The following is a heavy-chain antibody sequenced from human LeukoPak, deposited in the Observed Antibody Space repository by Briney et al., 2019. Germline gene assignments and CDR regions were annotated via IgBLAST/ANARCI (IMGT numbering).Heavy chain of an antibody. Sequence: ASVKVSCKASGGTFSSYAISWVRQAPGQGLEWMGGIIPIFGTANYAQKFQGRVTITADESTSTAYMELSSLRSEDTAVYYCARDHQGHYDILTGYFAINWFDPWGQGTLVTVSS. CDR3: ARDHQGHYDILTGYFAINWFDP. CDR1: GGTFSSYA. J-gene: IGHJ5*02. D-gene: IGHD3-9*01. V-gene: IGHV1-69*01. CDR2: IIPIFGTA.